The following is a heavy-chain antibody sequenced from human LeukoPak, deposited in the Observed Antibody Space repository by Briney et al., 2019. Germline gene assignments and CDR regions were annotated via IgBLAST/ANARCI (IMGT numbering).Heavy chain of an antibody. V-gene: IGHV3-53*05. Sequence: GGSLRLSCAASGFTVSSNYMSWVRQAPGKGLEWVSVIYSGGSTYYADSVKGRFTISRDNSKNSLYLQMNSLRTEDTALYYCAKDIGGYSFAADYWGQGTLVTVSS. CDR3: AKDIGGYSFAADY. CDR1: GFTVSSNY. D-gene: IGHD5-18*01. J-gene: IGHJ4*02. CDR2: IYSGGST.